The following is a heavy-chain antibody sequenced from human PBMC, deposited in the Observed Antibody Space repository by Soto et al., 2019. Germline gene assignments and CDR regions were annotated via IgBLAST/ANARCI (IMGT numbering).Heavy chain of an antibody. CDR1: GYTFTSYA. CDR3: ARHGSGWDY. CDR2: INAGNGNT. V-gene: IGHV1-3*01. Sequence: QVQLVQSGAEAKKPGASVKVSCKASGYTFTSYAMHCVRQAPGQRLEWMGWINAGNGNTKYSQKVQGRVTLTRDTSALTAYMELSSLRSEDTAVYYFARHGSGWDYWGQGTLVTVSS. D-gene: IGHD6-19*01. J-gene: IGHJ4*02.